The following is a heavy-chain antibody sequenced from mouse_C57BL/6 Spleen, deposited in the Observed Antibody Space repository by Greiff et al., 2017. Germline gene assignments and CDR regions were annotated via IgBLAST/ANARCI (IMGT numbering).Heavy chain of an antibody. CDR1: GFNFKNTY. CDR3: AGQDSADYAMDY. CDR2: IDPANGNT. Sequence: VQLQQSVAELVRPGASVKLSCTASGFNFKNTYMHWVKQRPEQGLEWIGRIDPANGNTKYAPKFQGKATITADTSSNTAYLQLSSLTSEDTALYYCAGQDSADYAMDYWGQGTSVTVSS. V-gene: IGHV14-3*01. J-gene: IGHJ4*01.